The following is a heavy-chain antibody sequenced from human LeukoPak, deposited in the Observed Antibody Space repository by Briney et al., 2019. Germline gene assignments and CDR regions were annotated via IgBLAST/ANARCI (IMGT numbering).Heavy chain of an antibody. CDR2: ISGSGGST. CDR3: AKDPTSYYYDSSGYWPD. V-gene: IGHV3-23*01. D-gene: IGHD3-22*01. Sequence: PGGSLRLSCAASGFTFSSYAMSWVRQAPGKGLEWVSAISGSGGSTYYADSVEGRFTISRDNSKNTLYLQMNSLRAEDTAVYYCAKDPTSYYYDSSGYWPDWGQGTLVTVSS. CDR1: GFTFSSYA. J-gene: IGHJ4*02.